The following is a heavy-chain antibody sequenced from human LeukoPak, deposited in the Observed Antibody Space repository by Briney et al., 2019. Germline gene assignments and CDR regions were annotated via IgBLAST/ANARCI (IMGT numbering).Heavy chain of an antibody. J-gene: IGHJ4*02. CDR2: ISGSGGST. D-gene: IGHD3-10*01. V-gene: IGHV3-23*01. Sequence: GGSLRLSCAASGFTFSSYAMSWVRQAPGKGLEWVSAISGSGGSTYYADSVKGRFTISRDNSKNTLYLQMNSLRAVDTAVYYCAKRIGSGSGPFDYWGQETLVTVSS. CDR1: GFTFSSYA. CDR3: AKRIGSGSGPFDY.